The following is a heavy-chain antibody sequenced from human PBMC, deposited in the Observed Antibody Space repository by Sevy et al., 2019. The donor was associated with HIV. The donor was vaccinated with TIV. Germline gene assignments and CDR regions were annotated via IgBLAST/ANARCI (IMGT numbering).Heavy chain of an antibody. V-gene: IGHV1-46*01. CDR3: AGLSRNYDFWSGPENYYGMDV. D-gene: IGHD3-3*01. Sequence: ASVKVSCKASGYTFTSYYMHWVRQAPGQGLEWMGIINPSGGSTSYAKKVQGRATMTRDTSTSTVYMEVSSLRSEDTAVYYGAGLSRNYDFWSGPENYYGMDVWGQGTTVTVSS. J-gene: IGHJ6*02. CDR1: GYTFTSYY. CDR2: INPSGGST.